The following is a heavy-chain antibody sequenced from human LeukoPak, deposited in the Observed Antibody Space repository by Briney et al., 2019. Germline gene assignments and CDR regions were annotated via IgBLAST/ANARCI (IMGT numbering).Heavy chain of an antibody. CDR2: INAGNGNT. J-gene: IGHJ5*02. CDR3: ARDPITMVRGGQNWFDP. Sequence: ASVKVSCKASGYTFTSYAMHWVRQAPGQRLEWIGWINAGNGNTKYSQKFQGRVTITRDTSASTAYMELSSLRSEDTAVYYCARDPITMVRGGQNWFDPWGQGTLVTVSS. CDR1: GYTFTSYA. V-gene: IGHV1-3*01. D-gene: IGHD3-10*01.